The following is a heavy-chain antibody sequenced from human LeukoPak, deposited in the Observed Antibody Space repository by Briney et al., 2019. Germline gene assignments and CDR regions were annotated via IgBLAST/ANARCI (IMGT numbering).Heavy chain of an antibody. CDR2: ISPRGGST. CDR1: GYIFTNYY. J-gene: IGHJ4*02. Sequence: ASVKVSCKASGYIFTNYYLHWVRQAPGQGLEWMGIISPRGGSTTYAQKFQGRVTMTWDTSTSTVYMALTSLRSEDTAVYYSARGLRYFDWTQYYLDYWGQGILVTVSS. CDR3: ARGLRYFDWTQYYLDY. V-gene: IGHV1-46*01. D-gene: IGHD3-9*01.